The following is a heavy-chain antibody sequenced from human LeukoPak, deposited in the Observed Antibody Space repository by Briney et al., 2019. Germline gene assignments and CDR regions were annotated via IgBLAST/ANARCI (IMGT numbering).Heavy chain of an antibody. CDR2: IYPRDGST. CDR1: GYTFTSNY. Sequence: ASVKVSCKASGYTFTSNYIHWVRQAPGQGLEWMGMIYPRDGSTSYAQKFQGRVTMTRDTSTSTVYMELSRLRSEDTAVYYCAREKMDTAMVDYWGQGTLVTVSS. D-gene: IGHD5-18*01. V-gene: IGHV1-46*01. CDR3: AREKMDTAMVDY. J-gene: IGHJ4*02.